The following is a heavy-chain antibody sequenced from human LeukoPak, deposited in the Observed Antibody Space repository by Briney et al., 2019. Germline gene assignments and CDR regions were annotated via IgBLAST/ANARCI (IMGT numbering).Heavy chain of an antibody. CDR1: GFSFSTHW. Sequence: PGGSLRLSCAASGFSFSTHWMHWVRQAPGKGLVWVSRINSDGTTTAYADSVKGRFTISRDNAKNTLYLQMDSLRAEDTAVYYCASTELTTFGIVPLDIWGQGTMVSVPS. CDR2: INSDGTTT. CDR3: ASTELTTFGIVPLDI. D-gene: IGHD3-3*01. V-gene: IGHV3-74*01. J-gene: IGHJ3*02.